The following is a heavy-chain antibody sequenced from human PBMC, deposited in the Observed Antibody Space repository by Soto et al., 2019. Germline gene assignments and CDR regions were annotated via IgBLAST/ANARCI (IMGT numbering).Heavy chain of an antibody. V-gene: IGHV1-58*01. CDR2: IAVGSGNT. D-gene: IGHD2-15*01. Sequence: SVKVSCKASGFTFKSSTVQWVRQARGQRLEWIGWIAVGSGNTKYAQLFQDRVAITRDLSTSTAYMELGSLRSEDTAVYYCAARHCGGGSCYSHEDAFESWGQGTMVTVSS. CDR3: AARHCGGGSCYSHEDAFES. J-gene: IGHJ3*02. CDR1: GFTFKSST.